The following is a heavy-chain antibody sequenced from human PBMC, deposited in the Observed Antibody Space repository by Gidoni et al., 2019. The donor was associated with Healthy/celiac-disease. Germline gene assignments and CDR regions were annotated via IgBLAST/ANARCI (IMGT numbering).Heavy chain of an antibody. V-gene: IGHV3-23*01. CDR1: GFTLSSYA. J-gene: IGHJ4*02. Sequence: EVQLLESGGGLVQPGGSLRLSCAASGFTLSSYAMSWVRQAPGKGLEWVSAISGSGGSTYYADSVKGRFTISRDNSKNTLYLQMNSLRAEDTAVYYCAKDFYYDSSGYYTPFDYWGQGTLVTVSS. D-gene: IGHD3-22*01. CDR2: ISGSGGST. CDR3: AKDFYYDSSGYYTPFDY.